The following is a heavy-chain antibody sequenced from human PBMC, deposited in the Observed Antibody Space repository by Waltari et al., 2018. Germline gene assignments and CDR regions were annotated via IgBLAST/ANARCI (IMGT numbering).Heavy chain of an antibody. CDR3: ARQGSGSYSEFDY. V-gene: IGHV4-38-2*01. J-gene: IGHJ4*02. CDR1: GYSISSGYY. CDR2: IYHSGRT. D-gene: IGHD1-26*01. Sequence: QVQLQESGPGLVKPSETLSLTCAVSGYSISSGYYWGWIRQPPGKGLAWIGSIYHSGRTYYNPSLKSRVTISVDTSKNQVSRKLSSVTAADTAVYYCARQGSGSYSEFDYWGQGTLVTVSS.